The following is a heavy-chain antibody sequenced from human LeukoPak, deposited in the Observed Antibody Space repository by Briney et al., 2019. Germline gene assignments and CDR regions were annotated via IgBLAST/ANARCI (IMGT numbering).Heavy chain of an antibody. Sequence: GGSLRLSCAASGFTFSSYWVHWVRQAPGKGLVWVSRINSDGSSTSYADAVKGRFTISRDNAKNTAYLQMNSLRAEDTAVYYCARVQGHPPNGLDIWGQGTMVTVSS. V-gene: IGHV3-74*01. CDR2: INSDGSST. J-gene: IGHJ3*02. CDR1: GFTFSSYW. CDR3: ARVQGHPPNGLDI. D-gene: IGHD2-8*01.